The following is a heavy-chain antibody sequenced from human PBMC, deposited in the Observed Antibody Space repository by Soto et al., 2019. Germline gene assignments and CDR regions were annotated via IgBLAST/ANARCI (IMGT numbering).Heavy chain of an antibody. CDR1: GGTFSSYT. CDR3: ARGQQLVDSWFDP. CDR2: IIPILGIA. D-gene: IGHD6-13*01. Sequence: QVQMVQSGAEVKKPGSSVKVSCKASGGTFSSYTISWVRQAPGQGLEWMGRIIPILGIANYAQKLQGRVTRTADKSTSTAYMELSSLSSEDTDVYYCARGQQLVDSWFDPWGQGTLVTVSS. J-gene: IGHJ5*02. V-gene: IGHV1-69*02.